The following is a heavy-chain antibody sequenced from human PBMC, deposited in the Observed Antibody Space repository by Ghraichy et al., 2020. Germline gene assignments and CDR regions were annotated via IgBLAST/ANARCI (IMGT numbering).Heavy chain of an antibody. J-gene: IGHJ3*02. Sequence: GGSLRLSCAASGITFSRYYMHWVRQAPGKGLEWAAFIYYDGSKKYYADSVKGRFTISRDNSNNPLYLQMNSLRTEDTVVYYCAKLPLIVATIMDAFDIWGGETMGTVAS. CDR3: AKLPLIVATIMDAFDI. CDR1: GITFSRYY. V-gene: IGHV3-30*02. CDR2: IYYDGSKK. D-gene: IGHD5-12*01.